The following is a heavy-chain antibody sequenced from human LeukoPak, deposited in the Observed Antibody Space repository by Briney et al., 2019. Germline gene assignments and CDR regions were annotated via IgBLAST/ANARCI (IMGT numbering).Heavy chain of an antibody. J-gene: IGHJ2*01. CDR3: AKGSYCSSTSCLDWYFDL. Sequence: GRSLRLSCAASGFTFSSYGMHWVRQAPGKGLEWVAFIRYDGSNKYYADSVKGRFTISRDNSKNTLYLQMNSLRAEDTAVYYCAKGSYCSSTSCLDWYFDLWGRGTLVTVSS. CDR1: GFTFSSYG. V-gene: IGHV3-30*02. CDR2: IRYDGSNK. D-gene: IGHD2-2*01.